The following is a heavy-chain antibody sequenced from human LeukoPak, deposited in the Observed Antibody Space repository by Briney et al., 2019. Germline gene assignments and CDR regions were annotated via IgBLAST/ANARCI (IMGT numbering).Heavy chain of an antibody. CDR1: GFTFSSSW. CDR2: ISGSGGST. J-gene: IGHJ3*02. Sequence: GGSLRLSCAASGFTFSSSWMSWVRQAPGKGLEWVSAISGSGGSTYYADSVKGRFTISRDNSKNTLYLQMNSLRAEDTAVYYCAKDDAASMIVVDDHAFDIWGQGTMVTVSS. D-gene: IGHD3-22*01. CDR3: AKDDAASMIVVDDHAFDI. V-gene: IGHV3-23*01.